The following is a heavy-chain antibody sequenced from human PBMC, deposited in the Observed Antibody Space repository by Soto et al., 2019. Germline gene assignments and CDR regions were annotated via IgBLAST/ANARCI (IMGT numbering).Heavy chain of an antibody. Sequence: QVQLVQSGAEVKKPGSSVKVSCKASGGTFSSYAISWVRQAPGQGLEWMGGIIPIFGTANYAQKFQGRVTITADESTSTAYMELSSLRSDDTAVYYCARVRGYSYGHRSDFDYWGQGTLVTVSS. J-gene: IGHJ4*02. CDR2: IIPIFGTA. CDR3: ARVRGYSYGHRSDFDY. CDR1: GGTFSSYA. D-gene: IGHD5-18*01. V-gene: IGHV1-69*12.